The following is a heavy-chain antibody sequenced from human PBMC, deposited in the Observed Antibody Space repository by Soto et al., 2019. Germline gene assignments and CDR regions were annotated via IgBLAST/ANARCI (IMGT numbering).Heavy chain of an antibody. CDR1: GFTFSSYG. CDR2: ISYDGSNK. J-gene: IGHJ4*02. D-gene: IGHD3-3*01. CDR3: AKDSSYDFWSGPAPRY. Sequence: PGGSLRLSCAASGFTFSSYGMHWVRQAPGKGLEWVAVISYDGSNKYYADPVKGRFTISRDNSKNTLYLQMNSLRAEDTAVYYCAKDSSYDFWSGPAPRYWGQGTLVTVSS. V-gene: IGHV3-30*18.